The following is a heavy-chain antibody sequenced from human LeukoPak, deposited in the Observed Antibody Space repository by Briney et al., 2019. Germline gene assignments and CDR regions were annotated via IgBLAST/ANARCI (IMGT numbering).Heavy chain of an antibody. V-gene: IGHV1-46*01. CDR1: GYTVTSYF. J-gene: IGHJ4*02. CDR2: INPSGGST. D-gene: IGHD2-15*01. Sequence: ASVKVSCKASGYTVTSYFMHWVRQAPGQGLEWMGIINPSGGSTTYAQKFQGRVTMTTDTSTSTAYMELRSLRSDDTAVYYCARNIVVVVGGDYWGQGTLVTVSS. CDR3: ARNIVVVVGGDY.